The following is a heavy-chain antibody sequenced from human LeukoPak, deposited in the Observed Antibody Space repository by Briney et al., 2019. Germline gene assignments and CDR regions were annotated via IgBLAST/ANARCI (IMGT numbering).Heavy chain of an antibody. CDR3: ARILTKEGARRDY. CDR1: GYTFTGYY. J-gene: IGHJ4*02. D-gene: IGHD2-15*01. CDR2: INPNSGGT. Sequence: VASVKVSCKASGYTFTGYYMHWVRQAPGQGLEWMGWINPNSGGTNYAQKFQGRVTMTRDTSISTAYMELSSLRSEDTAVYYCARILTKEGARRDYWGQGTLVTVSS. V-gene: IGHV1-2*02.